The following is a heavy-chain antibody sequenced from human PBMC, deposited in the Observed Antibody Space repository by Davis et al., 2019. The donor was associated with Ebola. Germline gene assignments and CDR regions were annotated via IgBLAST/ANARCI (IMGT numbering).Heavy chain of an antibody. CDR2: LSWNSDTI. CDR3: TKEQLSYDYVWGSYRQTYYFDY. V-gene: IGHV3-9*01. J-gene: IGHJ4*02. D-gene: IGHD3-16*02. CDR1: GFTFDGYT. Sequence: SLKISCAASGFTFDGYTMHWVRQAPGKGLEWVSSLSWNSDTIAYADSVKGRFTISRDNAKNSLYLQMNNLRAEDTALYYCTKEQLSYDYVWGSYRQTYYFDYWGQGTLVTVSS.